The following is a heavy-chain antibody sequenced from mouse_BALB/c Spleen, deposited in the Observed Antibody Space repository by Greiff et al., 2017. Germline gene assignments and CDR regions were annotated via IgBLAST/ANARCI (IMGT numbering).Heavy chain of an antibody. D-gene: IGHD2-14*01. CDR3: AREDRYAFAY. Sequence: QVQLKESGAELVRPGVSVKISCKGSGYTFTDYAMHWVKQSHAKSLEWIGVISTYYGDASYNQKFKGKATMTVDKSSSTAYMELARLTSEDSAIYYCAREDRYAFAYWGQGTLVTVSA. CDR1: GYTFTDYA. V-gene: IGHV1S137*01. CDR2: ISTYYGDA. J-gene: IGHJ3*01.